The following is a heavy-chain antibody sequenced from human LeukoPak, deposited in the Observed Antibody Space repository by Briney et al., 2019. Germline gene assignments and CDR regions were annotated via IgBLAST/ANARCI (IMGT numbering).Heavy chain of an antibody. Sequence: GASVTVSCKASGYTFTSYDINWVRQATGQGLEWMGWMNPNSGNTGYAQKFQGRVTMTRNTSISTAYMELSSLRSEDTAVYYCARFLRSGSYYNIYYYYGMDVWGQGTTVTVSS. J-gene: IGHJ6*02. CDR2: MNPNSGNT. CDR3: ARFLRSGSYYNIYYYYGMDV. CDR1: GYTFTSYD. V-gene: IGHV1-8*01. D-gene: IGHD3-10*01.